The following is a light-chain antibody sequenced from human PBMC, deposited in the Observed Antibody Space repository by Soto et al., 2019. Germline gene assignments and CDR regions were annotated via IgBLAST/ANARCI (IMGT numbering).Light chain of an antibody. CDR2: LGS. J-gene: IGKJ2*01. CDR3: MQALQTPNT. CDR1: QSLLHSNGYNY. V-gene: IGKV2-28*01. Sequence: DIVMTQSPLSLPVTPGEPASISCRSSQSLLHSNGYNYLDWYLQKPGQSPQLLIYLGSNRSSGVAERFSGSGSGTDFTLKISRVEDEDVGVYYCMQALQTPNTFGQGTKREIK.